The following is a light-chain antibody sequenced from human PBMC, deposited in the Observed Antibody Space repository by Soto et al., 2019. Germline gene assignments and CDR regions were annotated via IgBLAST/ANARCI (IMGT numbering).Light chain of an antibody. Sequence: QSVLTQPPSASGTPGQRVPISCSGSNSNIGSNTVNWYQQLPGTAPKLLIYDNNQRPSGVPGRFSDSKSGTSASLAISGLQSEDEADYYCASWDDSLNAGVFGGGTKLTVL. CDR2: DNN. CDR3: ASWDDSLNAGV. V-gene: IGLV1-44*01. CDR1: NSNIGSNT. J-gene: IGLJ2*01.